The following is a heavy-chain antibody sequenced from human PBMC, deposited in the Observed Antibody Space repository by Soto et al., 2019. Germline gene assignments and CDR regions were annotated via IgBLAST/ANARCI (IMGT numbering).Heavy chain of an antibody. J-gene: IGHJ6*02. V-gene: IGHV3-33*01. CDR3: ARHGYCSSTSCPIYGMDV. CDR1: GFTFSSYG. CDR2: IWYDGSNK. D-gene: IGHD2-2*03. Sequence: SGGSLRLSCAASGFTFSSYGMHWVRQAPGKGLEWVAVIWYDGSNKYYADSVKGRFTISRDNSKNTLYLQMNSLRAEDTAVYYCARHGYCSSTSCPIYGMDVWGQGTTVTASS.